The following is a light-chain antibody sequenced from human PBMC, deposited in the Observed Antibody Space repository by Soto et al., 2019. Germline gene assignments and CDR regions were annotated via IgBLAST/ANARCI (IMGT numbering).Light chain of an antibody. CDR2: ENN. J-gene: IGLJ1*01. Sequence: QSVLTQPPSVSEAPGQRVTISCTGSSSNIGAGYEAHWYQQVPGTAPKLLIYENNNRPSGVPDRCSGYKSGTSASLAITGLQAEDEADYYCQSYDSRLSGYVFGPGTKVTVL. V-gene: IGLV1-40*01. CDR1: SSNIGAGYE. CDR3: QSYDSRLSGYV.